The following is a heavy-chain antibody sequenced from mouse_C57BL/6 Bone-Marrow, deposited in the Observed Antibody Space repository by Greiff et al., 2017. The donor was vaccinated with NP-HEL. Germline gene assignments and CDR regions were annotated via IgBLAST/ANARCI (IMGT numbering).Heavy chain of an antibody. CDR3: AGSGYDY. Sequence: VQLQQPGAELVKPGASVKLSCKASGYTFTSYWMQWVKQRPGQGLEWIGEIDPSDSYTNYNQKFKGKATLTVDTSSSTAYMQLSSLTSEDSAVYYCAGSGYDYWGQGTTLTVSS. D-gene: IGHD3-2*02. CDR1: GYTFTSYW. CDR2: IDPSDSYT. J-gene: IGHJ2*01. V-gene: IGHV1-50*01.